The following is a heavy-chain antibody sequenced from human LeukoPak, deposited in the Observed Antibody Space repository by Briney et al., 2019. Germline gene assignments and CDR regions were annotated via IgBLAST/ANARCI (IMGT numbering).Heavy chain of an antibody. CDR1: GFTFSSYA. J-gene: IGHJ6*02. Sequence: GGSLRLSCAASGFTFSSYAMSWVRQAPGKGLEWVSAISGSGGSTYYADSVKGRFTISRDNSKNTLYLQMNSLSAEDTAVYYCEKDRKAVAGPTSYGMDVWGQGTTVTVSS. V-gene: IGHV3-23*01. CDR3: EKDRKAVAGPTSYGMDV. CDR2: ISGSGGST. D-gene: IGHD6-19*01.